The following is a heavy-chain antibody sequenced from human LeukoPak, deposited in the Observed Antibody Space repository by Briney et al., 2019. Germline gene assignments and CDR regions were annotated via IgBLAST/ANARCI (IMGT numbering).Heavy chain of an antibody. CDR2: IYYSGRT. CDR1: RGSIGGYH. V-gene: IGHV4-59*01. J-gene: IGHJ3*02. CDR3: ARGEEMATIGHAFDI. D-gene: IGHD5-24*01. Sequence: SETLSLTYTVSRGSIGGYHWSWIRQPPGMGLEWIGYIYYSGRTSYNPSLKSRVTISVDTSKNQFSLTLSSVTAADTAVYYCARGEEMATIGHAFDIWGHGTLVTVSS.